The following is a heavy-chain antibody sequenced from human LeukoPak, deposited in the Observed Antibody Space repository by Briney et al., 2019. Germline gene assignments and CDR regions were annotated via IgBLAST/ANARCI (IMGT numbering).Heavy chain of an antibody. CDR3: ARYYGSGSYDY. CDR1: GFTFSIFG. D-gene: IGHD3-10*01. V-gene: IGHV1-18*01. J-gene: IGHJ4*02. Sequence: ASVKVSCKASGFTFSIFGIGWVRQAPGQGLEWMGWISAYNGNTNHAQKFQGRVTMTTDTSTSTAYMELRSLSSDDTAVYCCARYYGSGSYDYWGQGTLVTVSS. CDR2: ISAYNGNT.